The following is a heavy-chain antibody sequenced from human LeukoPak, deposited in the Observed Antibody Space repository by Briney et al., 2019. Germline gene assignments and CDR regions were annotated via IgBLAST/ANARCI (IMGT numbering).Heavy chain of an antibody. D-gene: IGHD2-2*02. CDR1: GFTFSSYS. CDR3: ARSDYCSSTSCHMGGGAFDI. V-gene: IGHV3-21*01. CDR2: ISSSSSYI. J-gene: IGHJ3*02. Sequence: GGSLRLSCAASGFTFSSYSMNWVRQAPGKGLEWVSSISSSSSYIYYADSVKGRFTISRDNAKNSLYLQMNSLRAEDTAVYYCARSDYCSSTSCHMGGGAFDIWGQGTMVTVSS.